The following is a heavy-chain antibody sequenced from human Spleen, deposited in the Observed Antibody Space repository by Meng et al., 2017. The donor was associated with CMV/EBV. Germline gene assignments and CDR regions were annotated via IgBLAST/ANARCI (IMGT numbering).Heavy chain of an antibody. D-gene: IGHD2/OR15-2a*01. J-gene: IGHJ3*02. CDR1: GGSFDKYV. CDR3: GNILGNCNRANCLDDAFEN. Sequence: SVKVFCKASGGSFDKYVISWVRQAPGQGPEWMGGIIPSLGITDFAQKFQGRVTITADKSTSTVDMELSSLRSEDTAVYYCGNILGNCNRANCLDDAFENWGQGTMVTVSS. V-gene: IGHV1-69*10. CDR2: IIPSLGIT.